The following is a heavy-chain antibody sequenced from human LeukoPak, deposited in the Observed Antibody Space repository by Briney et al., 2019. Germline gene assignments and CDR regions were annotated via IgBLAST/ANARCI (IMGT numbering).Heavy chain of an antibody. V-gene: IGHV4-59*01. CDR1: GGSISSYY. Sequence: SETLSLTCTVSGGSISSYYWSWIRQPPGKGLEWIGYIYYSGSTNYNPSLKSRVTISVDTSKNQFSLKLSSVTAADTAVYYCARALGAARPLAYWGQGTLVTVSS. J-gene: IGHJ4*02. D-gene: IGHD6-6*01. CDR2: IYYSGST. CDR3: ARALGAARPLAY.